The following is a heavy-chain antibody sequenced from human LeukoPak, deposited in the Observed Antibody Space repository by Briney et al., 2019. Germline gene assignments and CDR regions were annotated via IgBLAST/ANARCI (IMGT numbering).Heavy chain of an antibody. CDR3: ATGVVVPAANPGWFDP. CDR1: GFTFSSYA. J-gene: IGHJ5*02. D-gene: IGHD2-2*01. V-gene: IGHV3-23*01. CDR2: ISGSGGST. Sequence: QSGGSLRLSCAASGFTFSSYAMSWVRQAPGKGLEWVSAISGSGGSTYYADSVKGRFTISRDNSKNTLYLQMNSLRAEDTAVYYCATGVVVPAANPGWFDPWGQGTLVTVSS.